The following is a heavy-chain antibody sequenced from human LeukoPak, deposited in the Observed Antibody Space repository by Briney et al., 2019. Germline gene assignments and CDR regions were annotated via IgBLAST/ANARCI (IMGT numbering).Heavy chain of an antibody. V-gene: IGHV3-23*01. CDR2: ISGSGGST. CDR3: AKGLYGGYDYPFDY. J-gene: IGHJ4*02. CDR1: GFTFSSYG. Sequence: GGTLRLSCAASGFTFSSYGMSWVRQAPGKGLEWVSAISGSGGSTYYADSVEGRFTISRDNSKNTLYLQMNSLRAEDTAVYYCAKGLYGGYDYPFDYWGQGTLVTVSS. D-gene: IGHD5-12*01.